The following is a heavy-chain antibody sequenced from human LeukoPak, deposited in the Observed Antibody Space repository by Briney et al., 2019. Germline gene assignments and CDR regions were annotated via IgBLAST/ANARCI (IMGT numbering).Heavy chain of an antibody. Sequence: SETLSLTCTVAGDSISSYYWSWIRQPPGKGLEWFGYIYHSGNTNSNPSLKSRVTISVDTTKNQFSLKLSSVTAADTAVYYCARSIVVVVAAGALDIWGQGTMVTVSS. V-gene: IGHV4-59*08. D-gene: IGHD2-15*01. CDR2: IYHSGNT. CDR3: ARSIVVVVAAGALDI. J-gene: IGHJ3*02. CDR1: GDSISSYY.